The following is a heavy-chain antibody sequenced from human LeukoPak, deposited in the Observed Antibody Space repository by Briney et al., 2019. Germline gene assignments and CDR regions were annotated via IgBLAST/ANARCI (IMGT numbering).Heavy chain of an antibody. CDR3: ARAPITSPFYFDC. CDR1: GFAFDEHG. V-gene: IGHV3-20*04. CDR2: INWSGGST. D-gene: IGHD2-2*01. J-gene: IGHJ4*02. Sequence: GGSLRLSCTASGFAFDEHGMSWVRQVPGKGLEWVSGINWSGGSTGYSDPVRGRFTISRDNAKNSLYLQMDSLRAVDTALYYCARAPITSPFYFDCWGRGTLVTVSS.